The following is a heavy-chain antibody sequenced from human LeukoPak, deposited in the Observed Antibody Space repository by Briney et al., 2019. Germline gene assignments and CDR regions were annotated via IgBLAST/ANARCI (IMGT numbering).Heavy chain of an antibody. J-gene: IGHJ4*02. CDR1: GGSFSGYY. V-gene: IGHV4-34*01. CDR3: ARLTHDYGDPYYFDY. Sequence: ASETLSLTCAVYGGSFSGYYWSWIRQPPGKGLEWIGEINHSGSTNYNPSLKSRVTISVDTSKNQFSLKLSSVTAADTAVYYCARLTHDYGDPYYFDYWGQGTLVTVSS. CDR2: INHSGST. D-gene: IGHD4-17*01.